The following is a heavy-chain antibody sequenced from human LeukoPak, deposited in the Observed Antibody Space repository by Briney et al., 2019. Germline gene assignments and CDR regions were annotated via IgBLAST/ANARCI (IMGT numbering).Heavy chain of an antibody. CDR3: ARIEWERLGRAFDI. CDR1: GFTVSGTY. J-gene: IGHJ3*02. D-gene: IGHD1-26*01. CDR2: IYNTGAT. V-gene: IGHV3-53*01. Sequence: QSGGSLRLSCAASGFTVSGTYMTWVRQAPGKGLEWVSSIYNTGATHYAESVKGRFTISRDNSKNTLFLQMNSLRAEDMAVYYCARIEWERLGRAFDIWGQGTMVTVSS.